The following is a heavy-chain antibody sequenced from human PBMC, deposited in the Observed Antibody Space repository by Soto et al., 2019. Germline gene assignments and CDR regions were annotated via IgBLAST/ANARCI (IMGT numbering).Heavy chain of an antibody. J-gene: IGHJ4*02. CDR3: ARGSSTSGYTSGFDY. V-gene: IGHV3-64*01. Sequence: TGGSLRLSCAASGFTFSSYAMHWVRQAPGKGLEYVSTVSADGGTTYYANSVKGRFAISRDNSKDTLYLQMGSLGPEDMAVYYCARGSSTSGYTSGFDYWGQGTLVTVS. D-gene: IGHD6-19*01. CDR2: VSADGGTT. CDR1: GFTFSSYA.